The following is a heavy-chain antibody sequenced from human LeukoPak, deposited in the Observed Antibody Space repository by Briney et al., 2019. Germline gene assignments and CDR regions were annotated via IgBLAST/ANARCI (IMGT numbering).Heavy chain of an antibody. Sequence: ASVKVSCKASGYTFTGYYTHWVRQAPGQGLEWMGRIHPNNGGTNYAQKFQGRVTMTRDTSISTAYMELSRLRSDDTAVYYCARLGYCSGGNCYSGDGNAFDIWGQGTRDTVSS. D-gene: IGHD2-15*01. J-gene: IGHJ3*02. CDR3: ARLGYCSGGNCYSGDGNAFDI. CDR2: IHPNNGGT. V-gene: IGHV1-2*06. CDR1: GYTFTGYY.